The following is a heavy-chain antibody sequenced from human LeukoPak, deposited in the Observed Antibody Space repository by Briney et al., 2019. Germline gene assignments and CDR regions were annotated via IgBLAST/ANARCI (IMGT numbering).Heavy chain of an antibody. V-gene: IGHV4-59*01. Sequence: SETLSLTCTVSGGSIRSYYWSCTRQPPGKGLKWIGNLYYSGSTNYNSSLKSRVALSVGTSKNQFSLKLSSVTAADTAVYYCAREKDAFDIWGQGTMVTVSS. J-gene: IGHJ3*02. CDR1: GGSIRSYY. CDR2: LYYSGST. CDR3: AREKDAFDI.